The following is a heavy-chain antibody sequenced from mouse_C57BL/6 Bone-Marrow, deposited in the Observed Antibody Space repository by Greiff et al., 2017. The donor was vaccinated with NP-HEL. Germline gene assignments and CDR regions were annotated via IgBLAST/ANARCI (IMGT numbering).Heavy chain of an antibody. CDR3: ARSRLLLRSPWFAY. CDR2: IYPGDGDT. Sequence: QVQLQQSGPELVKPGASVKISCKASGYAFSSSWMNWVKQRPGKGLEWIGRIYPGDGDTNYNGKFKGKATLTADKSSSTAYMQLSSLTSEDSAVYFCARSRLLLRSPWFAYWGQGTLVTVSA. J-gene: IGHJ3*01. CDR1: GYAFSSSW. D-gene: IGHD1-1*01. V-gene: IGHV1-82*01.